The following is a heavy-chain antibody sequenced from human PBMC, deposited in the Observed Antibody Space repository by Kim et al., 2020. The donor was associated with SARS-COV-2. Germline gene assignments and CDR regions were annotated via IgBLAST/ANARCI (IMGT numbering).Heavy chain of an antibody. CDR1: GGSISSNNW. CDR3: ARVLAVAGRNYYYGMDV. J-gene: IGHJ6*02. Sequence: SETLSLTCAVSGGSISSNNWWSWVRQPPGKGPEWIGEIYHSGSTKYNPSLKSRVTISVDKSKSQFSLKLSSVTAADTAVYYCARVLAVAGRNYYYGMDVWGQGTTVTVSS. CDR2: IYHSGST. V-gene: IGHV4-4*02. D-gene: IGHD6-19*01.